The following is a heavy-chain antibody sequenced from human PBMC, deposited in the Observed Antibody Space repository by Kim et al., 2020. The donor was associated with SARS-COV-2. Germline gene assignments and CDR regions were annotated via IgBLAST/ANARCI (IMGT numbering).Heavy chain of an antibody. D-gene: IGHD2-2*01. J-gene: IGHJ6*02. Sequence: SVKVSCKASGGTFSSYAISWVRQAPGQGLEWMGGIIPIFGTANYAQKFQGRVTITADESTSTAYMELSSLRSEDTAVYYCARSYSSLRPPWCSSTSCYLGMDVWGQGTTVTVSS. CDR3: ARSYSSLRPPWCSSTSCYLGMDV. V-gene: IGHV1-69*13. CDR2: IIPIFGTA. CDR1: GGTFSSYA.